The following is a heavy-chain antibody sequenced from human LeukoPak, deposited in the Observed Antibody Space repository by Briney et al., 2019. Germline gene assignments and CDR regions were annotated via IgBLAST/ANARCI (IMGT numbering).Heavy chain of an antibody. D-gene: IGHD3-22*01. CDR3: ARHSSGRDY. J-gene: IGHJ4*02. Sequence: SETLSLTCTVSGGSISSSSYYWGWIRQPPGKGLEWIGSIYYSGSTYYNPSLKSRVTISVDTSKNQFSLKLSSVTAADTAVYYCARHSSGRDYWGQGTLVIVSS. CDR1: GGSISSSSYY. CDR2: IYYSGST. V-gene: IGHV4-39*01.